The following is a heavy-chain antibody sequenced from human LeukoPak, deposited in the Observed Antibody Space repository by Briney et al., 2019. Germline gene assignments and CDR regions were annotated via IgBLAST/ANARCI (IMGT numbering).Heavy chain of an antibody. V-gene: IGHV3-30*02. J-gene: IGHJ4*02. CDR1: GFTFSSYG. Sequence: PAGSLRLSCAASGFTFSSYGMQWVRQATGKGLEWVAFIRYDGSNKYYADSVKGRFTISRDNSKNTLYLQMNSLRAEDTAVYYCETTYYDFWSGYYEAPYYFDYWGQGTLVTVSS. CDR2: IRYDGSNK. CDR3: ETTYYDFWSGYYEAPYYFDY. D-gene: IGHD3-3*01.